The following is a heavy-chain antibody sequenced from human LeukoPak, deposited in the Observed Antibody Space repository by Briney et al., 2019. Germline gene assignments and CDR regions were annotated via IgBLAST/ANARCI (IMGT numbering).Heavy chain of an antibody. CDR3: ASVSELRTYYYDSSGRRDAFDI. V-gene: IGHV1-69*05. CDR1: GGTFSSYA. J-gene: IGHJ3*02. D-gene: IGHD3-22*01. Sequence: ASVKVSCKASGGTFSSYAISWVRQAPGQGLEWMGRIIPIFGTANYAQKFQGRVTITTDESTRTAYMELSSLRSEDTAVYYCASVSELRTYYYDSSGRRDAFDIWGQGTMVTVSS. CDR2: IIPIFGTA.